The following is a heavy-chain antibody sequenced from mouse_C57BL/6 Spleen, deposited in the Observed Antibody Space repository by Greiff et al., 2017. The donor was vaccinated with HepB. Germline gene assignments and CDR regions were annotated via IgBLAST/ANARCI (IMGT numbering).Heavy chain of an antibody. V-gene: IGHV1-81*01. CDR3: ARRDYDGRHAMDY. J-gene: IGHJ4*01. Sequence: QVQLQQSGAELARPGASVKLSCKASGYTFTSYGISWVKQRTGQGLEWIGEIYPRSGNTYYNEKFKGKATLTADKSSSTAYIELRSLTSEDSAVYFCARRDYDGRHAMDYWGQGTSVTVSS. CDR1: GYTFTSYG. D-gene: IGHD2-4*01. CDR2: IYPRSGNT.